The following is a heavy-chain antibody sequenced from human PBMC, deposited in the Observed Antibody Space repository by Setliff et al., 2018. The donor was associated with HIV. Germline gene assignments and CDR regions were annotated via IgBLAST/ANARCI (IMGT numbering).Heavy chain of an antibody. V-gene: IGHV4-39*02. CDR1: GASISSSSHH. Sequence: SETLSLTCTVSGASISSSSHHWAWIRQPPGKGLEYIGNIYYTGSTHHNPSLESRVATSVDTSKNQFSLKLSSVTAADTAVYYCAREHFWSGYYSYDAFDIWGQGTMVTVSS. CDR2: IYYTGST. CDR3: AREHFWSGYYSYDAFDI. J-gene: IGHJ3*02. D-gene: IGHD3-3*02.